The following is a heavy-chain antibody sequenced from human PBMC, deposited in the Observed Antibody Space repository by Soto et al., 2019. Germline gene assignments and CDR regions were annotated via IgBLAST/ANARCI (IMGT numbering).Heavy chain of an antibody. J-gene: IGHJ3*02. V-gene: IGHV3-11*01. CDR2: ISSSGSTI. CDR1: GFTFSDYY. Sequence: PGGSLRLSCAASGFTFSDYYMSWIRQAPGKGLEWVSYISSSGSTIYYADSVKGRFTISRDNAKNSLYLQMNSLRAEDTAVYYCARDQYCSGGSFYSVGEYAFDIWGQGTMVTVSS. D-gene: IGHD2-15*01. CDR3: ARDQYCSGGSFYSVGEYAFDI.